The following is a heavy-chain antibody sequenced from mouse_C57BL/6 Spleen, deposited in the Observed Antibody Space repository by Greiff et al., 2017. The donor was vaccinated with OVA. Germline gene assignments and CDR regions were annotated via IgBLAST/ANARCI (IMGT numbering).Heavy chain of an antibody. D-gene: IGHD1-1*01. J-gene: IGHJ3*01. CDR1: GYSITSGYY. V-gene: IGHV3-6*01. CDR3: AREGDYYGSSYEEFAY. CDR2: ISYDGSN. Sequence: EVQRVESGPGLVKPSQSLSLTCSVTGYSITSGYYWNWIRQFPGNKLEWMGYISYDGSNNYNPSLKNRISITRDTSKNQFFLKLNSVTTEDTATYYCAREGDYYGSSYEEFAYWGQGTLVTVSA.